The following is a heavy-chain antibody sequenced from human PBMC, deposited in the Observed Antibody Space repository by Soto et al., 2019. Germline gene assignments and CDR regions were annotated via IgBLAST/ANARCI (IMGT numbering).Heavy chain of an antibody. D-gene: IGHD5-18*01. J-gene: IGHJ4*02. CDR3: AKKNTAREAPIDY. V-gene: IGHV3-23*01. Sequence: GGSLRLSCAASGFTFSSYAMSWVRQAPGKGLEWVSAISGSGGSTYYADSVKGRFTITRDNSKNTLYLQMNSLRAEDTAVYYCAKKNTAREAPIDYWGQGTLVTVSS. CDR2: ISGSGGST. CDR1: GFTFSSYA.